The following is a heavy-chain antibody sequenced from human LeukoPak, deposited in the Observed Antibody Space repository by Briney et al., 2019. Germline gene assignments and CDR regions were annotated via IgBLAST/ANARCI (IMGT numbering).Heavy chain of an antibody. D-gene: IGHD4-23*01. Sequence: ASVKVSCKASGYTFTSYYMHWVRQAPGQGLEWMGIINPSGGSTSYAQKFQGRVTMSRDTSISTAYMEVSRLRSDDTAVYYCARSGGREFDYWGQGTLVTVSS. CDR2: INPSGGST. CDR3: ARSGGREFDY. CDR1: GYTFTSYY. V-gene: IGHV1-46*01. J-gene: IGHJ4*02.